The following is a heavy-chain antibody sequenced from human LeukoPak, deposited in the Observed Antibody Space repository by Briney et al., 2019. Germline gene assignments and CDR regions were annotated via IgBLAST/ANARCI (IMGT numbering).Heavy chain of an antibody. Sequence: GGSLRLSCGASGLTFTTYAMTWVRQAPGKGLEWVSSITGSGGSTYYADSVKGRFTISRDNSKNTLYLQMNSLRAEDTAVYYCAKDLLSHSHVWGKGTTVTISS. D-gene: IGHD2-21*01. CDR3: AKDLLSHSHV. V-gene: IGHV3-23*01. J-gene: IGHJ6*04. CDR1: GLTFTTYA. CDR2: ITGSGGST.